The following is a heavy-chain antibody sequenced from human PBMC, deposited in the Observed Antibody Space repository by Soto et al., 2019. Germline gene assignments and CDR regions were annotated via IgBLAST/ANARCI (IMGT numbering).Heavy chain of an antibody. CDR1: GFTFSDYY. J-gene: IGHJ2*01. V-gene: IGHV3-11*01. CDR2: ISSSGSTI. Sequence: RLSCAASGFTFSDYYMSWIRQAPGKGLEWVSYISSSGSTIYYADSVKGRFTISRDNAKNSLYLQMNSLRAEDTAVYYCARVTDYGGKVDWYFDLWGRGTLVTVSS. CDR3: ARVTDYGGKVDWYFDL. D-gene: IGHD4-17*01.